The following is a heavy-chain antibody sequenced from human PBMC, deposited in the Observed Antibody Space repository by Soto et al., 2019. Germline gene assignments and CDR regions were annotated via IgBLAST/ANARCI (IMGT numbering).Heavy chain of an antibody. D-gene: IGHD2-8*02. CDR3: ASDVQHWWEYATGGFDY. V-gene: IGHV1-18*04. J-gene: IGHJ4*02. CDR2: IGPDKGST. CDR1: GYSFVSYG. Sequence: QIQLVQSGLEVKKPGASVRVSCKTSGYSFVSYGISWVRQAPGQGLEWMAWIGPDKGSTRYPQRLQDRVTLSTDIPASTVYMQLRSLGPDDTAVYYCASDVQHWWEYATGGFDYWGQGTLVSVSA.